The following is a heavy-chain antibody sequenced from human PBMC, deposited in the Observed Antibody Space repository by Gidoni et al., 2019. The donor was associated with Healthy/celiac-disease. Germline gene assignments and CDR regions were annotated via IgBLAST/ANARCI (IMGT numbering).Heavy chain of an antibody. V-gene: IGHV3-21*01. Sequence: EVQLVESGGGLVKPGGSLRLSCAASGFTFSTYSMTWVRQAPGKGLEWVSSISSSSSDIYYADAVKGRFTISRDNAKNSLYLQMNSLRAEDTAVYYCARAGDDYIWVSYRYTGHPYGMDVWGQGTTVTVSS. CDR3: ARAGDDYIWVSYRYTGHPYGMDV. CDR1: GFTFSTYS. D-gene: IGHD3-16*02. CDR2: ISSSSSDI. J-gene: IGHJ6*02.